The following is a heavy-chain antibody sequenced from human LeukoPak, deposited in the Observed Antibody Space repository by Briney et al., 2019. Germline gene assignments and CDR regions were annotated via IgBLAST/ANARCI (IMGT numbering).Heavy chain of an antibody. CDR1: VYTFTSYG. V-gene: IGHV1-18*01. D-gene: IGHD6-19*01. Sequence: ASVKVSCKASVYTFTSYGFTWVRQAPGQGLEWMGWISAYNGNTNYAQKLQGRVTMTTGTSTSTAYMELRSLRSDDTAVYYCARSDSSGRYGGYYYYYMDVWGKGTTVTVSS. CDR3: ARSDSSGRYGGYYYYYMDV. J-gene: IGHJ6*03. CDR2: ISAYNGNT.